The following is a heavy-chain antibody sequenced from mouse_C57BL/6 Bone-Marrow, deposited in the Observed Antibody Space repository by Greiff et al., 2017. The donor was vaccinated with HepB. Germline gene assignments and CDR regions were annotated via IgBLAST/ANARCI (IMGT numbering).Heavy chain of an antibody. CDR1: GFNIKDYY. Sequence: SGAELVRPGASVKLSCTASGFNIKDYYMHWVKQRPEQGLEWIGRIDPEDGDTEYAPKFQGKATMTADTSSNTAYLQLSSLTSEDTAVYYCTTCTTVVASPWFAYWGQGTLVTVSA. V-gene: IGHV14-1*01. CDR2: IDPEDGDT. J-gene: IGHJ3*01. D-gene: IGHD1-1*01. CDR3: TTCTTVVASPWFAY.